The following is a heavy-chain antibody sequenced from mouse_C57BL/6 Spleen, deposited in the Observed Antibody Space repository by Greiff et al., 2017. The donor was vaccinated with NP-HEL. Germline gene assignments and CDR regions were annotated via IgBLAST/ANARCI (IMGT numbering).Heavy chain of an antibody. CDR3: AVLYPYAMDY. CDR1: GFTFSDYG. CDR2: ISSGSSTI. J-gene: IGHJ4*01. V-gene: IGHV5-17*01. D-gene: IGHD2-12*01. Sequence: EVQLVESGGGLVKPGGSLKLSCAASGFTFSDYGMHWVRQAPEKGLEWVAYISSGSSTIYYADTVKGRFTISRDNAKNTLFLQMTSLRSEDTAMYYCAVLYPYAMDYWGQGTSVTVSS.